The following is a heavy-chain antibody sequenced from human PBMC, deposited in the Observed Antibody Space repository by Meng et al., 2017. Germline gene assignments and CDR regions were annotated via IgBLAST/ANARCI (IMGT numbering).Heavy chain of an antibody. CDR1: GGTFSSYA. J-gene: IGHJ6*02. CDR2: IIPIFGTA. D-gene: IGHD5-18*01. CDR3: ATTQYSYGYRFYCYYGMDV. V-gene: IGHV1-69*13. Sequence: SVKVSCKASGGTFSSYAISWVRQAPGQGLEWMGGIIPIFGTANYAQKFQGRVTITADESTSTAYMELSSLRSEDTAVYYCATTQYSYGYRFYCYYGMDVWGQGTTVTVSS.